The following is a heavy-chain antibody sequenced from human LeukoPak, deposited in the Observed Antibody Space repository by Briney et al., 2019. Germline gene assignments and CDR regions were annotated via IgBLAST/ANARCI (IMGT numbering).Heavy chain of an antibody. V-gene: IGHV3-48*01. CDR3: ARLERYSSGWFDY. Sequence: GGSLRLSCAASGFTFSNYNMNWVRQAPGRGLEWVSYISSGSSTIYYADSVKGRFTISRDNAKNSLYQQMNSLRAEDTAVYYCARLERYSSGWFDYWGQGTLVTVSS. CDR2: ISSGSSTI. J-gene: IGHJ4*02. CDR1: GFTFSNYN. D-gene: IGHD6-19*01.